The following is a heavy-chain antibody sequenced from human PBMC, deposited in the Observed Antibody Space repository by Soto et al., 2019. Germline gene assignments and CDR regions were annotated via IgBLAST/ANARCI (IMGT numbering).Heavy chain of an antibody. V-gene: IGHV4-61*01. J-gene: IGHJ2*01. Sequence: QVQLQESGPGLVKPSETLSLTCTVSGGSVSSGSNYWSWIRQPPGKGLEWIGYIFNTGNTKYNPSLKSRVNISGDTSKNQFSLKLRSVTAADTAIYYCARGRGYNIHYFDLWGRGTLVAVSS. CDR1: GGSVSSGSNY. CDR3: ARGRGYNIHYFDL. CDR2: IFNTGNT. D-gene: IGHD5-12*01.